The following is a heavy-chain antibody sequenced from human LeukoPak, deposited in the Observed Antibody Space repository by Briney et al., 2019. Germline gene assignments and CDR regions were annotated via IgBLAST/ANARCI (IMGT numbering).Heavy chain of an antibody. CDR2: MNPNSGNT. D-gene: IGHD2-15*01. J-gene: IGHJ4*02. CDR3: ARALRVGRYSADY. V-gene: IGHV1-8*01. CDR1: GYTFTSYD. Sequence: ASVKVSCKASGYTFTSYDINWVRQATGQGLEWMGWMNPNSGNTGSAQRIQGRVTMTRNTSISTAYMELSSLRSEDTAVYYCARALRVGRYSADYWGQGTLVTVSS.